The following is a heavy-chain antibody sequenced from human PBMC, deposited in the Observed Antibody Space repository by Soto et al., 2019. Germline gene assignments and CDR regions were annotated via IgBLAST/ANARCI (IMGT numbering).Heavy chain of an antibody. V-gene: IGHV3-23*01. CDR3: AKSPSRVPYGTDV. CDR1: GFTFSLFA. D-gene: IGHD6-13*01. J-gene: IGHJ6*02. CDR2: ISGSVDTT. Sequence: EVQVLESGGGSVQPGGSLKLSCAASGFTFSLFAMTWVRQAPGKGLEWVSSISGSVDTTFYADSVKGRFTISRDNSKKTVHLQMNSLRVDDTAVYYCAKSPSRVPYGTDVWGQGTTVTVSS.